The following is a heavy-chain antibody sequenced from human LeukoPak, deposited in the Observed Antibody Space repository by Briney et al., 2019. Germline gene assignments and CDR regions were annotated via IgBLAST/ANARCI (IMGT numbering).Heavy chain of an antibody. CDR3: ARDEVAATWFDP. V-gene: IGHV4-59*01. CDR2: IYYSGST. CDR1: GGSISSYY. D-gene: IGHD2-15*01. Sequence: SETLSLTCTVSGGSISSYYWSWIRQPPGKGLEWIGYIYYSGSTNYNPSLKSRVTISVDTSKNQFSLKLSSVTAADTAVYYCARDEVAATWFDPWGQGTLVTVSS. J-gene: IGHJ5*02.